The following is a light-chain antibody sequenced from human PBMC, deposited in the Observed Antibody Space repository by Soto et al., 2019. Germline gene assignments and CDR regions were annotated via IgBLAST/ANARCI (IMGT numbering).Light chain of an antibody. V-gene: IGKV3-20*01. CDR2: GAS. CDR1: QSVSSSY. J-gene: IGKJ2*01. Sequence: EIVLTQSPGTLSLSPGERATLSCRASQSVSSSYLAWYQQKPGQAPRLLIYGASNRATGIPDRFSGSGSGTDFTLTISRLEPEDFAVYYCQQYGNSPYAFGQGTELEI. CDR3: QQYGNSPYA.